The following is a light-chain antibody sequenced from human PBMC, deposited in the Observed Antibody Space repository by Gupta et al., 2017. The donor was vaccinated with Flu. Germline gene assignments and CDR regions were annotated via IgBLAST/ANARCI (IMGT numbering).Light chain of an antibody. CDR2: VGS. CDR3: SQYLQAPFT. J-gene: IGKJ4*01. Sequence: LTPRAAASSYCVTSHGRGNRNGCNYLAWYLQKPGQAPQLLIYVGSSWACGVPDRFSGSGSGTDFTLKISRVEAEDVGIYYCSQYLQAPFTFGRGTKVEIK. CDR1: HGRGNRNGCNY. V-gene: IGKV2-28*01.